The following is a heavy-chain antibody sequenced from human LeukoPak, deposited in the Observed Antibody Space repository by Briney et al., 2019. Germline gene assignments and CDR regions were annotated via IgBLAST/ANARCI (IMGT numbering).Heavy chain of an antibody. V-gene: IGHV1-18*01. CDR1: GYSFTSYD. Sequence: ASVKVSCKASGYSFTSYDFNWVRQAPGQGLEWMGWMSAYNGNTNYAQKLQGRVTMTTDTSTSTAYMELRSLRSDDTAVYYCARSIGRIAAAGAGGYWGQGTLVTVSS. J-gene: IGHJ4*02. CDR2: MSAYNGNT. CDR3: ARSIGRIAAAGAGGY. D-gene: IGHD6-13*01.